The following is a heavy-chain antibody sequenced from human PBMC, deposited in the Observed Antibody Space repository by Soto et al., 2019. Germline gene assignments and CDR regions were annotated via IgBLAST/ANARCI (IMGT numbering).Heavy chain of an antibody. J-gene: IGHJ4*02. V-gene: IGHV4-59*08. CDR2: IYYSGST. CDR1: GGSINNYY. CDR3: ARGAYNILTGYYVNY. D-gene: IGHD3-9*01. Sequence: PSETLSLTCTVSGGSINNYYWSWIRQPPGKGLEWIGYIYYSGSTDYNPSLKSRVIISLDTSKNQFSLKLSSVTAADTAVYYCARGAYNILTGYYVNYWGQGTLVTVS.